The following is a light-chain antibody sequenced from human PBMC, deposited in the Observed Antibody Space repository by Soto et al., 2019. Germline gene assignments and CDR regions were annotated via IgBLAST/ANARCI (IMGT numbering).Light chain of an antibody. Sequence: EIVLTQSPATLSLSPGERATLSCRASQSVTTNLAWYQQKPGQAPRLLIYDASNRATGIPARFSGSGSGTDFTLTISNLEPEDFALYYCQQRSKWPLSVTFGQGTRWRL. CDR3: QQRSKWPLSVT. V-gene: IGKV3-11*01. CDR1: QSVTTN. J-gene: IGKJ5*01. CDR2: DAS.